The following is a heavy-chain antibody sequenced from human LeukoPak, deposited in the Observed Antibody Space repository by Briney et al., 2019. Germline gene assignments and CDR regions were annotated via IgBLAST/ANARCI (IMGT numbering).Heavy chain of an antibody. J-gene: IGHJ6*02. CDR1: GFTFSSYA. V-gene: IGHV3-23*01. CDR2: ISGSGGST. D-gene: IGHD2-2*01. CDR3: AKAGYCSSTSCYRTPNYYYYGMDV. Sequence: GGSLRLSCAASGFTFSSYAMSWVRQAPGKGLEWVSAISGSGGSTYYADSVKGRFTISRDNSKNTLYPQMNSLRAEDTAVYYCAKAGYCSSTSCYRTPNYYYYGMDVWGQGTTVTVSS.